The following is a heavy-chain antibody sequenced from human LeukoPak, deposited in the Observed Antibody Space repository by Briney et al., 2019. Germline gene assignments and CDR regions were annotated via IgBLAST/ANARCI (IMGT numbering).Heavy chain of an antibody. CDR2: ISSSSGTI. CDR1: GFTFSSYN. CDR3: ARVCSSSYYCLYY. Sequence: GGPLRLSCAASGFTFSSYNMNWVRQAPGKGLEGVSYISSSSGTIFYADSVKGRFTVSRDNAKNSLYLQMNVLRADDTAVYYCARVCSSSYYCLYYWGQGTLVAVSS. J-gene: IGHJ4*02. V-gene: IGHV3-48*01. D-gene: IGHD6-6*01.